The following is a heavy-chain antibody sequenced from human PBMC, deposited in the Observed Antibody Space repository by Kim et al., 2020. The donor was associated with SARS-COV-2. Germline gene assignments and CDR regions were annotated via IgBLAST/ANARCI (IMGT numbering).Heavy chain of an antibody. Sequence: SETLSLTCTVSSASISSGDCYWSWIRQYPGKGLEWIGYIYYSGSTYYSPSLKSRVTISVDRSQNQFSLRLNSVTAADTAVYYCARGKGYSSTSHYYYYGMDVWGQGTTVTVSS. J-gene: IGHJ6*02. V-gene: IGHV4-31*03. CDR1: SASISSGDCY. CDR3: ARGKGYSSTSHYYYYGMDV. D-gene: IGHD6-13*01. CDR2: IYYSGST.